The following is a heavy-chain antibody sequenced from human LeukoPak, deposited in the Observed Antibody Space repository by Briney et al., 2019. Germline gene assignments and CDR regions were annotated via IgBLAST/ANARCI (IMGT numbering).Heavy chain of an antibody. Sequence: ASVKVSCKASGYTFTAYYMHWVRQAPGQGLEWIGCIGPTGNTVYVQKFQGRVTVTRDTSINTVYMEVNSLRSDDTAVYSCARESLGGLKYFDDWGQGTLVTVSS. CDR2: IGPTGNT. V-gene: IGHV1-2*02. D-gene: IGHD3-16*01. J-gene: IGHJ4*02. CDR3: ARESLGGLKYFDD. CDR1: GYTFTAYY.